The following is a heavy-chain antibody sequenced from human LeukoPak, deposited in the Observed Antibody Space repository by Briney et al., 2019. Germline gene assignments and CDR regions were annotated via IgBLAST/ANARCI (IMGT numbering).Heavy chain of an antibody. V-gene: IGHV3-23*01. Sequence: GGSLSHSCAVCGSIFSSHAMRCVRQATGKGREWVSANSGSGGSTYYADPVKGRYTISRYNYKNTLYLQMNSLRAEDTAVYYCAKTAGREDLLWFGEPRNYYYYYYGMDVWGQGTTVTVSS. CDR2: NSGSGGST. CDR1: GSIFSSHA. D-gene: IGHD3-10*01. J-gene: IGHJ6*02. CDR3: AKTAGREDLLWFGEPRNYYYYYYGMDV.